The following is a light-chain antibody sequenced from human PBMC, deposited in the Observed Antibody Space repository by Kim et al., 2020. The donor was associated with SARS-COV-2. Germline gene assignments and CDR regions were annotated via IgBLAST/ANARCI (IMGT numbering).Light chain of an antibody. Sequence: AVGQTVRITCQGDSLRSYYTSWYQQKPGQAPVLVIYDKNNRPSGIPDRFSGSNSGNTASLTITGAQAEHEADYYCNSRDSSGNRWVFGGGTQLTVL. CDR1: SLRSYY. J-gene: IGLJ3*02. CDR2: DKN. CDR3: NSRDSSGNRWV. V-gene: IGLV3-19*01.